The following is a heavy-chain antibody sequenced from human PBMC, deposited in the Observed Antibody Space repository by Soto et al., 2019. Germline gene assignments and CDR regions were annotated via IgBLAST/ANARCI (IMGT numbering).Heavy chain of an antibody. CDR1: ELTFSGFA. V-gene: IGHV3-73*01. J-gene: IGHJ4*02. CDR2: IRSKANSYAT. CDR3: TFYSVVGNFDY. D-gene: IGHD6-19*01. Sequence: GGSLRLSWAAFELTFSGFAMHWVRQASGKGLEWVGRIRSKANSYATAYAASVKGRFTISRDDSKNTAYLQMNSLKTEDTAVYYCTFYSVVGNFDYWGQGTLVTVSS.